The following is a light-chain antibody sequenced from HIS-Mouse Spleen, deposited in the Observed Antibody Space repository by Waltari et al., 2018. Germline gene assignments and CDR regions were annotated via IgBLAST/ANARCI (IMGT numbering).Light chain of an antibody. CDR1: ALPRKY. CDR3: YSTDSSGNHRV. V-gene: IGLV3-10*01. Sequence: SYDLTHLPSVSVSPGPTARITCSGEALPRKYTSLYQQKLGQAPVLVIYEDSKRPPGIPERFSGSSSGTMATLTISGAQVEDEADYYCYSTDSSGNHRVFGGGTKLTVL. CDR2: EDS. J-gene: IGLJ2*01.